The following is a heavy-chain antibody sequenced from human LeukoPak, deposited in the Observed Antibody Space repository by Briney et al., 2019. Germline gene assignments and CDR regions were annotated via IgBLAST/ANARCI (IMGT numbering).Heavy chain of an antibody. CDR1: GFTFTGYF. CDR3: ARAGVINAFDV. D-gene: IGHD3-10*01. J-gene: IGHJ3*01. V-gene: IGHV1-18*04. Sequence: GASVKVSCKTSGFTFTGYFSHWLRQAPGQGLEWMGWISAYNGNTDYAQKLQGRVTMTTDTSTSTAYMELGSLRSDDTAVYYCARAGVINAFDVWGQGTMVTVSS. CDR2: ISAYNGNT.